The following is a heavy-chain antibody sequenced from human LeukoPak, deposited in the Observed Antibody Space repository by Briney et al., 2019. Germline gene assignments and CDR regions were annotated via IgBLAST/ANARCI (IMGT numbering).Heavy chain of an antibody. CDR3: ARVLDFGVSFYY. D-gene: IGHD4-17*01. CDR2: INQDGSEE. Sequence: PGGSLRLSCAASGFIFSSYWMSWVRQAPGKGLEWVANINQDGSEEYYVDSVKGRFTISRDNAKNSLYLQMNSLRAEDTAVYYCARVLDFGVSFYYWGQGTLVTVSS. J-gene: IGHJ4*02. CDR1: GFIFSSYW. V-gene: IGHV3-7*05.